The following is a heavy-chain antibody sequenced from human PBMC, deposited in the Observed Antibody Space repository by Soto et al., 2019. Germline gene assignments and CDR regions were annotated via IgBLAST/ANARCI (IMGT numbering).Heavy chain of an antibody. J-gene: IGHJ4*02. CDR3: AREGGYVDY. CDR2: IGERGDC. Sequence: QLQLQESCPGLVKPSETLSLTCTVSGGPIRSSSHYWGGIRQSPGTGLEWIGSIGERGDCYYNPSLKSRVTISVDTSKKQFSLKLISVSGADSAIYYCAREGGYVDYCCQGTLVTVSS. CDR1: GGPIRSSSHY. V-gene: IGHV4-39*02. D-gene: IGHD1-1*01.